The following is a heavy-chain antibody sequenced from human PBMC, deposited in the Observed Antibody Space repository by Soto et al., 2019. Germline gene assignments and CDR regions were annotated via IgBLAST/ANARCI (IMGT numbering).Heavy chain of an antibody. CDR2: ISSSSSTI. J-gene: IGHJ5*02. CDR1: GFTFSSYS. CDR3: ARHPERIAEIGWFDP. V-gene: IGHV3-48*01. D-gene: IGHD6-13*01. Sequence: EVQLVESGGGLVQPGGSLRLSCAASGFTFSSYSMNWVRQAPGKGLEWVSYISSSSSTIYYADSVKGRFTISRDNAKTSLYLRMNSLRAEDTAVYYCARHPERIAEIGWFDPWGQGSGVTVSS.